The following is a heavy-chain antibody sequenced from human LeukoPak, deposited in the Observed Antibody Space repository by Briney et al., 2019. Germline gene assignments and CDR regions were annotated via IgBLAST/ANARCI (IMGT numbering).Heavy chain of an antibody. CDR2: IYYNGNT. CDR3: ARHGHHQNFDY. J-gene: IGHJ4*02. D-gene: IGHD1-14*01. V-gene: IGHV4-39*01. Sequence: SETLSLTCTVSAGSISSSTYYWAWVRQPPGKGLEWIGSIYYNGNTYYNPSLKSRVTISADTSKNQFSLKLSSVTAADTAVYYCARHGHHQNFDYWGQGTLVTVSS. CDR1: AGSISSSTYY.